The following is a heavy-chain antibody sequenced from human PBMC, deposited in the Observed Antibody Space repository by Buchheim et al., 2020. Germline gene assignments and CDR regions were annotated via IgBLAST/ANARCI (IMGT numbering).Heavy chain of an antibody. D-gene: IGHD2-8*01. V-gene: IGHV4-39*01. CDR3: ARHGGTGLYFGLNYYGMDV. Sequence: QLQLQESGPGLVKPSETLSLTCTVSGAPIGTSSYYWGWIRQSPGKGLEWIGSIFYSGSTYYSPSLKRRVTISIDTSKDQFSLRLSSVTAADTAVYYCARHGGTGLYFGLNYYGMDVWGQGTT. CDR2: IFYSGST. J-gene: IGHJ6*02. CDR1: GAPIGTSSYY.